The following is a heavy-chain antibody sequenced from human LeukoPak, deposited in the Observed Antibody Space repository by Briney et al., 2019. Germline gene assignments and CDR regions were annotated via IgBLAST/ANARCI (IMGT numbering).Heavy chain of an antibody. CDR3: ARDHGTYDILTGYYHTHNWCDP. V-gene: IGHV4-34*01. CDR2: INHSGST. J-gene: IGHJ5*02. Sequence: SWVRQPPGKGLEWIGEINHSGSTNYNPSLKSRVTISVDTAKNQFSLKLSSVTAEDTAVYYCARDHGTYDILTGYYHTHNWCDPWGQGTLVTVSS. D-gene: IGHD3-9*01.